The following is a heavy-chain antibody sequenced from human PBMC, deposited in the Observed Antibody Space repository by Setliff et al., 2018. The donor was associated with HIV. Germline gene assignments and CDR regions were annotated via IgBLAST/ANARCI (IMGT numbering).Heavy chain of an antibody. D-gene: IGHD2-21*02. CDR2: INHSGRI. CDR3: ASCGVDCYVKEAFDI. CDR1: GGPFSGYY. V-gene: IGHV4-34*01. J-gene: IGHJ3*02. Sequence: PSETLSLTCAVYGGPFSGYYWSWIRQPPGKGLEWIGEINHSGRINCNPSLKSRVTVSVDKSKNQFSLKLSSVTAADTAVYYCASCGVDCYVKEAFDIWGRGTLVTVSS.